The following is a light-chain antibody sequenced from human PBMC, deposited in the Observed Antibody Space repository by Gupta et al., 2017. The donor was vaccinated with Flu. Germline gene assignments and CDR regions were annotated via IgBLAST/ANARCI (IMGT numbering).Light chain of an antibody. V-gene: IGLV1-44*01. Sequence: QSVLTQPPSASGTPGQRVTISCSGSSSNIGSNIVNWYQQLPGTAPKLLIYNNNQRPSGVPDRFSGSKSGTSASLAISVHQAEDEADYYCAAWDDSVNVLFGGGTKLTVL. CDR2: NNN. CDR1: SSNIGSNI. CDR3: AAWDDSVNVL. J-gene: IGLJ3*02.